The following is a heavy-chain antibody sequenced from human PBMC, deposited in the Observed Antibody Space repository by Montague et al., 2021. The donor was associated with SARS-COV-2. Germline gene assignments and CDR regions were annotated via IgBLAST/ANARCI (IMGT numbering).Heavy chain of an antibody. CDR3: AKPNEIFWLGQFSRDAFEI. CDR1: GFTFNNYG. D-gene: IGHD3-9*01. V-gene: IGHV3-30*18. CDR2: ISYEGSKK. J-gene: IGHJ3*02. Sequence: SLRLSCAGSGFTFNNYGIHWVRHIEGKGLEWVAAISYEGSKKKYADSVKGRFTISRDSFKSTVYLQMNSLKPEDAAVYYCAKPNEIFWLGQFSRDAFEIWGQGTTVTVSS.